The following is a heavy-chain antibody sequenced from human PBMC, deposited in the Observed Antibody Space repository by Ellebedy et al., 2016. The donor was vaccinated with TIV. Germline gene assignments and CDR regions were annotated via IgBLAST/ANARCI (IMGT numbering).Heavy chain of an antibody. CDR3: AKDRKFSLYHGMDV. CDR1: GFTFSDHA. J-gene: IGHJ6*02. CDR2: ESGSGGSS. D-gene: IGHD1-14*01. Sequence: GESLKISCAASGFTFSDHAINWVRQAPGTGPQWVPGESGSGGSSFYADSVKGRFTISRDNSKNTVYTKMNRLGAEDTAVYYCAKDRKFSLYHGMDVWGQGTTVTVSS. V-gene: IGHV3-23*01.